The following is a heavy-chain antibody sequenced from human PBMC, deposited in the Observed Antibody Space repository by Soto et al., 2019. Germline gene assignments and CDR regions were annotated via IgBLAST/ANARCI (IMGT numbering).Heavy chain of an antibody. Sequence: GASVKVSCKVAGYTLTELSMHWVRQAPGKGLEWMGGFDPEDGETIYAQKFQGRVTMTEDTSTDTAYMELSSLRSEDTAVYYCATNDDILTGPDAYDIWGQGTTVTV. CDR1: GYTLTELS. CDR3: ATNDDILTGPDAYDI. J-gene: IGHJ3*02. CDR2: FDPEDGET. V-gene: IGHV1-24*01. D-gene: IGHD3-9*01.